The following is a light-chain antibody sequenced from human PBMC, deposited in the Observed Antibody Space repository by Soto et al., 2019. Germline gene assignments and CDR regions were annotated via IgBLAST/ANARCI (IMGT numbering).Light chain of an antibody. Sequence: LTQPASVSGSPGQSITISCTGTSSDVGGYNFVSWYQQHPGKAPKLMIYEVSNRPSGFSTRFSGSKSGNTASLSISGLQAEDEADYYCSSHTSSSTRVFGTGTKVTVL. J-gene: IGLJ1*01. CDR1: SSDVGGYNF. CDR2: EVS. CDR3: SSHTSSSTRV. V-gene: IGLV2-14*01.